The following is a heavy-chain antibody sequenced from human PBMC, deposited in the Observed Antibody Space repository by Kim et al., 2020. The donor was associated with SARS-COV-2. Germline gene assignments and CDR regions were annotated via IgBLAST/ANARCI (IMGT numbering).Heavy chain of an antibody. CDR3: ARVVVRGVGVYYYYGMDV. D-gene: IGHD3-10*01. Sequence: GGSLRLSCAASGFTFSSYSMNWVRQAPGKGLEWVSSISSSSSYIYYADSVKGRFTISRDNAKNSLYLQMNSLRAEDTAVYYCARVVVRGVGVYYYYGMDVWGQGTTVTVSS. CDR2: ISSSSSYI. CDR1: GFTFSSYS. V-gene: IGHV3-21*01. J-gene: IGHJ6*02.